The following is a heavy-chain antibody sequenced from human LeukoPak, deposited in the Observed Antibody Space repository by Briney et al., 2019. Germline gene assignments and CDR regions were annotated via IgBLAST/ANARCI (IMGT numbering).Heavy chain of an antibody. D-gene: IGHD1-26*01. J-gene: IGHJ3*01. CDR2: ISRIGNTK. Sequence: GGSLRLSCTASGFIFGDYYMAWVRQAPGKGLEWISYISRIGNTKYDAGSVKGRFIVSRDNAKNSLYLQMNNLRDGDTAVYYCARDRLLYSAFDVWGQGTMVTVSS. CDR3: ARDRLLYSAFDV. V-gene: IGHV3-11*04. CDR1: GFIFGDYY.